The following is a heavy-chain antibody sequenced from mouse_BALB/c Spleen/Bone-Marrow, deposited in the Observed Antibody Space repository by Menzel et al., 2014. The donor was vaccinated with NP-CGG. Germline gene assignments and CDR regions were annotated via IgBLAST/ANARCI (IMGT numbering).Heavy chain of an antibody. CDR2: IYPGDGDT. CDR1: GYAFSSYW. V-gene: IGHV1-80*01. CDR3: AFGNYDFDY. D-gene: IGHD2-1*01. Sequence: VQLQQSGAELVRPGSSVKISCKASGYAFSSYWMNWVKQRPGQGHEWIGQIYPGDGDTNYSGKFKGKATLTADESSSTAYMQLSSLTSEDSAVYFCAFGNYDFDYWGQGTTLTVSS. J-gene: IGHJ2*01.